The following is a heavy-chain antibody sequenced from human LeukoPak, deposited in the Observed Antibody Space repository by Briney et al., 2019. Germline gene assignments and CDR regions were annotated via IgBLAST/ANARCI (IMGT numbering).Heavy chain of an antibody. Sequence: GGSLRLSCAASGFTFDDYTMHWVRQAPGKGLEWVSLISWDGGSTYYADSVKGRFTISRDNSKNSLYLQMNSLRTEDTALYYCARSGNYLGYYGMDVWGQGTTVTVSS. D-gene: IGHD3-3*01. CDR3: ARSGNYLGYYGMDV. CDR1: GFTFDDYT. V-gene: IGHV3-43*01. J-gene: IGHJ6*02. CDR2: ISWDGGST.